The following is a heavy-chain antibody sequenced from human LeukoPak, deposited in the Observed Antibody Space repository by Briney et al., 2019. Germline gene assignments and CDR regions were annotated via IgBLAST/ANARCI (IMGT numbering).Heavy chain of an antibody. Sequence: GGSLRLSCAASGFTFSSYGMHWVRQAPGKGLEWVAVISYDGSNKYYADSVKGRFTISRDNSKNTLYLQMNSLRAEDTAVYYCARDQLCSGGSCYSKSRHYYGMDVWGQGTTVTVSS. CDR2: ISYDGSNK. V-gene: IGHV3-30*03. CDR1: GFTFSSYG. CDR3: ARDQLCSGGSCYSKSRHYYGMDV. J-gene: IGHJ6*02. D-gene: IGHD2-15*01.